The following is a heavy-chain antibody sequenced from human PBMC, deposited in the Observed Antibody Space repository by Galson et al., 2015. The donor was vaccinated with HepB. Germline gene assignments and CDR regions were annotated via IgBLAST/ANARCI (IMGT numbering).Heavy chain of an antibody. CDR1: GFTFSSYW. J-gene: IGHJ6*03. V-gene: IGHV3-74*01. CDR3: ARDQRWRQLADFWYYYYYMDV. D-gene: IGHD3-3*01. Sequence: SLRLSCAASGFTFSSYWMHWVRQAPGKGLVWVSRINSDGSSTSYADSVKGRFTISRDNAKNTLYLQMNSLRAEDTAVYYCARDQRWRQLADFWYYYYYMDVWGKGTTVTVSS. CDR2: INSDGSST.